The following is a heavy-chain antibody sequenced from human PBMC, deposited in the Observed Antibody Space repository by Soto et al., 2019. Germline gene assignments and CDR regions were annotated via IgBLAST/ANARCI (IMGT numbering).Heavy chain of an antibody. Sequence: PSETLSLTCAVSGGSISSGGYSWSWIRQPPGKGLEWIGYMYHSGSTNYNPSLKSRVTISVDTSKNQFSLKLSSVTAADTAVYYCARTQLLLYLLGPYYGMDVWGQGTTVTVSS. CDR3: ARTQLLLYLLGPYYGMDV. D-gene: IGHD2-2*01. V-gene: IGHV4-30-2*01. CDR1: GGSISSGGYS. CDR2: MYHSGST. J-gene: IGHJ6*02.